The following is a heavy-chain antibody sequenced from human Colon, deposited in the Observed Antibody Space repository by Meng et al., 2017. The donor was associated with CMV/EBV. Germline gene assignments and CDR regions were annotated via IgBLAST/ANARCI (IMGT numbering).Heavy chain of an antibody. CDR2: IYWNDDK. D-gene: IGHD2-2*01. CDR1: GFSLSTSGVG. V-gene: IGHV2-5*01. Sequence: SGPTLVKPTQTLTLTCTFSGFSLSTSGVGVGWIRQPPGKALEWLALIYWNDDKRYSPSLKSRLTITKDTSKNQVVLTMTNMDPVDTATYYCAHLRYCSSTSCFNWFDPWGQGILVTVSS. J-gene: IGHJ5*02. CDR3: AHLRYCSSTSCFNWFDP.